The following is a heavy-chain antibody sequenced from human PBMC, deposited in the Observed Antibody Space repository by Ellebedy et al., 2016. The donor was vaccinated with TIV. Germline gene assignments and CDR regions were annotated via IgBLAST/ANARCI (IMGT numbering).Heavy chain of an antibody. CDR1: GYTFTSYF. D-gene: IGHD3-10*01. J-gene: IGHJ4*02. Sequence: AASVKVSCKASGYTFTSYFMHWVRQAPGRGLEWMGIIDPSGGTTNFAQKLQGRVTMTRDPSTSTIYMDLSSLRSEDTAIYDCARATFGSGSYAYFDFWGQGTLVTVSS. CDR3: ARATFGSGSYAYFDF. V-gene: IGHV1-46*04. CDR2: IDPSGGTT.